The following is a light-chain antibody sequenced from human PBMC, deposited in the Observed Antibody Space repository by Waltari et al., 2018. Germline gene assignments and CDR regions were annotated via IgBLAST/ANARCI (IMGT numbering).Light chain of an antibody. CDR3: SSYTSNTLVV. Sequence: QSALTHPASVSGSPGQSSTISCTGNNSDVGGYNYVPWHQQHPGKAPNLILYEVTNRTSGVSNRFAGSKSGNRASLTIAGLQAEDEADYYCSSYTSNTLVVFGGGTKLTVV. J-gene: IGLJ2*01. V-gene: IGLV2-14*01. CDR2: EVT. CDR1: NSDVGGYNY.